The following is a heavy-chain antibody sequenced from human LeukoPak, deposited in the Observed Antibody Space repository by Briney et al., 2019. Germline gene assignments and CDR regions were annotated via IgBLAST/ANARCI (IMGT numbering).Heavy chain of an antibody. CDR3: AREGRGEYFDY. V-gene: IGHV3-7*01. CDR1: GFTFSSYW. D-gene: IGHD3-10*01. Sequence: GGSLRLSCAASGFTFSSYWMNWLRQAPGKGLEWVANINQDGSEKYYVDSVKGRFTISRDNGKNSLYLQLNSLRAEDTAVYYCAREGRGEYFDYWGQGTLVTVSS. J-gene: IGHJ4*02. CDR2: INQDGSEK.